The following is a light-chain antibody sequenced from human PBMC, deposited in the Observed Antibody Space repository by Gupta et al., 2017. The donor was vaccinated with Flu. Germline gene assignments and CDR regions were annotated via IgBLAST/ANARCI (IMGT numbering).Light chain of an antibody. CDR3: QQYYSPPWT. V-gene: IGKV4-1*01. CDR2: WAS. Sequence: DIVMTQSPDSLAVSXGERATISCRSSQSGLIRSNNRNSLAWYQQKPGQPPKLLIYWASTRESGVPDRFSGSGSGPDFTLTISSLQAEDVAVYYCQQYYSPPWTFGQGTKVETK. J-gene: IGKJ1*01. CDR1: QSGLIRSNNRNS.